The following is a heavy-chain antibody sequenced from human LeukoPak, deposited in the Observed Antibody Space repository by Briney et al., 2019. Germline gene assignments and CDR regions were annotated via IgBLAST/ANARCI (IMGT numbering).Heavy chain of an antibody. CDR2: INHSGST. CDR3: ARAQYYYYYYMDV. CDR1: GGSFSGYY. Sequence: SETLSLTCAVYGGSFSGYYWSWIRQPPGKGLEWIGEINHSGSTNYKPSLKSRVTISVDTSKNQFSLKLSSVTAADTAVYYCARAQYYYYYYMDVWGKGTTVTVSS. V-gene: IGHV4-34*01. J-gene: IGHJ6*03.